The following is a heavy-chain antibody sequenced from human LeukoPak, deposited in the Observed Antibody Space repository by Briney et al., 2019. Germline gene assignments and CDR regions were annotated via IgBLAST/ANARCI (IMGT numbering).Heavy chain of an antibody. V-gene: IGHV4-59*01. CDR2: IIYSGST. J-gene: IGHJ5*01. CDR1: GGSIRGYY. CDR3: ARAPGIAAPIDS. D-gene: IGHD6-13*01. Sequence: KPSETLSLTCTVSGGSIRGYYWSWIRQPPGKGLEWIGYIIYSGSTNYNPSLKSRVSISADTSKKQFSLDLSSVTAADTALYYCARAPGIAAPIDSGGLGTLVTVSS.